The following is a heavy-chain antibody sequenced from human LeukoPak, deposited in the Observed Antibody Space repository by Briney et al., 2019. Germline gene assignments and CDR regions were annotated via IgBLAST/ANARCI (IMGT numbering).Heavy chain of an antibody. CDR3: ARRMGACDILTGYYYYYYMDV. J-gene: IGHJ6*03. Sequence: GGSLRLSCAASGFTFSSYAMHWVRQAPGKGLEYVSAISSNGGSTYYANSVKGRFTISRDNSKNTLYLQMGSLRAEDMAVYYCARRMGACDILTGYYYYYYMDVWGKGTTVTISS. V-gene: IGHV3-64*01. CDR2: ISSNGGST. D-gene: IGHD3-9*01. CDR1: GFTFSSYA.